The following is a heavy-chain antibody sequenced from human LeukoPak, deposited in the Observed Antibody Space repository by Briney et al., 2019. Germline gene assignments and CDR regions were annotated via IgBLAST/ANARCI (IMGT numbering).Heavy chain of an antibody. CDR2: IYYSGST. CDR1: GGSISSSTYY. V-gene: IGHV4-39*07. CDR3: ARGMGATTWFDP. D-gene: IGHD1-26*01. Sequence: SETLSLTCTVSGGSISSSTYYWGWIRQPPGTGLEWIGSIYYSGSTYYNPSLKSRVTISVDTSKNQFSLKLSSVTAADTAVYYCARGMGATTWFDPWGQGTLVTVSS. J-gene: IGHJ5*02.